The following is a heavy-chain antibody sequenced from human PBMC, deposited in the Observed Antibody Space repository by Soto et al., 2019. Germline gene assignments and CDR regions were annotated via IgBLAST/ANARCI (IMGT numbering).Heavy chain of an antibody. CDR1: GFTFSSYG. J-gene: IGHJ4*02. D-gene: IGHD6-19*01. V-gene: IGHV3-30*18. Sequence: SLRLSCAASGFTFSSYGMHWVRQAPGKGLEWVAVISYDGSNKYYADSVKGRFTISRDNSKNTLYLQMNSLRAEDTAVYYCAKVGSSGSIDYWGQGTLVTVSS. CDR3: AKVGSSGSIDY. CDR2: ISYDGSNK.